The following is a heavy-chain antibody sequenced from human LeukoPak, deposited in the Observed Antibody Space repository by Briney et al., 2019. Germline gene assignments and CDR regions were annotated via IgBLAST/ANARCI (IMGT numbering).Heavy chain of an antibody. CDR1: GYTFTSYG. D-gene: IGHD3-9*01. CDR3: AKGPLLVIQYPYYFDY. V-gene: IGHV1-2*02. Sequence: ASVKASCKASGYTFTSYGISWVRQAPGQGLEWMGWINPNSGGTNYAQKFQGRVTMTRDTSISTAYMELSRLRSDDTAVYYCAKGPLLVIQYPYYFDYWGQGTLVTVSS. J-gene: IGHJ4*02. CDR2: INPNSGGT.